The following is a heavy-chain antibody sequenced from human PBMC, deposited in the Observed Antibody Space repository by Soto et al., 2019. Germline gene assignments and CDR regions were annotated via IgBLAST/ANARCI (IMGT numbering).Heavy chain of an antibody. V-gene: IGHV3-30*18. Sequence: QVQLVESGGGVVQPGRSLRLSCAASGFTFSSYGMHWVRQAPGKGLEWVAVISYDGSNKYYADSVKGRFTISRDNSKNTLYLQMNSLRAEDTAVYYCAKDSHYGMDVWGQGTTVTVSS. CDR2: ISYDGSNK. J-gene: IGHJ6*02. CDR1: GFTFSSYG. CDR3: AKDSHYGMDV.